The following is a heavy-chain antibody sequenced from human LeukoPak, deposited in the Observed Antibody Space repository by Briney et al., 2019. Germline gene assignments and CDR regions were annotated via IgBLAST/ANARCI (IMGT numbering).Heavy chain of an antibody. CDR3: AKGSGWLQEYHYYMDV. J-gene: IGHJ6*03. CDR2: ISGSGGVT. Sequence: PGGSLRLSCAASGFTFSSYAMSWVRRAPHKGLEWVSGISGSGGVTYYADSVKGRFTISRDNSKNKLYLETNSLRAEDTAIYYCAKGSGWLQEYHYYMDVWGKGTTVTGSS. D-gene: IGHD6-19*01. V-gene: IGHV3-23*01. CDR1: GFTFSSYA.